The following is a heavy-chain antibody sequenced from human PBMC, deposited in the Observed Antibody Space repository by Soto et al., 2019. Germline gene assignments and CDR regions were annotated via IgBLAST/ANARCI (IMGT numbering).Heavy chain of an antibody. CDR2: TYFRSKRYH. Sequence: SQTLSLTRAISVDSVSSNSAFGNWIRQSTARGLEWLRRTYFRSKRYHESADYVKSRITINSDTSRNRYALQLICVTPRETAVYYCVTDGGYVWWFDPWGQGTLV. CDR1: VDSVSSNSAF. D-gene: IGHD2-2*01. J-gene: IGHJ5*01. V-gene: IGHV6-1*01. CDR3: VTDGGYVWWFDP.